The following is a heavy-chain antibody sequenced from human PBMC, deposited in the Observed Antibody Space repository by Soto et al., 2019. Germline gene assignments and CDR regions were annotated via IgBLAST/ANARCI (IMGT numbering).Heavy chain of an antibody. CDR1: GASIRSGGFY. J-gene: IGHJ4*02. Sequence: QVQLQESGPGLVKPPQTLSLTCTVSGASIRSGGFYWSWIRQHPEKGLEWIGYFYYSGNAYYNPSLRSRITISGDASKNQFSLNLSSVTAADTAVYFCARAMGAVNYFDYWGQGILVTVSS. D-gene: IGHD3-10*01. CDR2: FYYSGNA. CDR3: ARAMGAVNYFDY. V-gene: IGHV4-31*03.